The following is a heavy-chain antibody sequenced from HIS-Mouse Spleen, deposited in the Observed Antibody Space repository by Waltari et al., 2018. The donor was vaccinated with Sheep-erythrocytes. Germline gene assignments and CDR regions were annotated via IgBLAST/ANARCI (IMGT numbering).Heavy chain of an antibody. CDR3: ARGSEDIVVVPAASYYYYGMDV. Sequence: QVQLVQSGAEVKKPGSSVKVSCKASGGTFSSYAISWVRQAPGQGVEWMGRIIPILGIANYAQKFQGRVPITADKSTSTAYMELSSLRSEDTAVYYCARGSEDIVVVPAASYYYYGMDVWGQGTTVTVSS. CDR2: IIPILGIA. D-gene: IGHD2-2*01. V-gene: IGHV1-69*04. CDR1: GGTFSSYA. J-gene: IGHJ6*02.